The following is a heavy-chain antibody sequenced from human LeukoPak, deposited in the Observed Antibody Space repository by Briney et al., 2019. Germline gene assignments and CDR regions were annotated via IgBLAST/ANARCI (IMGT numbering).Heavy chain of an antibody. D-gene: IGHD3-10*01. CDR3: GRGGGSGSYYKRELDY. Sequence: GGSLRLSCAASGITFSNSWMCWVRQAPGKGLEWVANIKEDGSEKYYVNSVKGRFTISRDNAKNSLYLQMNSLRAEDTAVYYCGRGGGSGSYYKRELDYWGQGTLVTVS. CDR1: GITFSNSW. V-gene: IGHV3-7*01. J-gene: IGHJ4*02. CDR2: IKEDGSEK.